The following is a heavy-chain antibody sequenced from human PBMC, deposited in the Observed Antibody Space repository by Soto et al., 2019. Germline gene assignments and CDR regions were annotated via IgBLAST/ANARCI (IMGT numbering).Heavy chain of an antibody. Sequence: SVKVSCKASGGTFSSYAISWVRQAPGQGLEWMGGIIPIFGTANYAQKFQGRVTITADESTSTAYMELSSLRSEDTAVYYCARDLSLYDSSGYSNNDAFDIWGQGTMVTVSS. CDR1: GGTFSSYA. D-gene: IGHD3-22*01. V-gene: IGHV1-69*13. J-gene: IGHJ3*02. CDR2: IIPIFGTA. CDR3: ARDLSLYDSSGYSNNDAFDI.